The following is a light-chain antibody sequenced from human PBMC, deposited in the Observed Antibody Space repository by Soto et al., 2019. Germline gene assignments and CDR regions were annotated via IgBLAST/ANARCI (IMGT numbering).Light chain of an antibody. Sequence: EIVMTQSPATLSVSLGERVTLSCRTSQSVGSRLAWYQQKPGKAPRLLISDASTRATSIPPRCSGSGSRTELTLTISSRQSEDFSVYYCQQYDNWYPLTFGGGTKVEIK. CDR2: DAS. V-gene: IGKV3-15*01. J-gene: IGKJ4*02. CDR1: QSVGSR. CDR3: QQYDNWYPLT.